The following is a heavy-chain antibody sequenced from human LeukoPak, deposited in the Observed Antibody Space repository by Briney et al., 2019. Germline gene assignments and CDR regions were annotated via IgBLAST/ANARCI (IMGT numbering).Heavy chain of an antibody. V-gene: IGHV6-1*01. D-gene: IGHD6-13*01. Sequence: SQTLSLTCAISGDSVSNNSAAWSWIRPSPSRGLEWLGRTYYRSKWYYDYAVSVKSRITINPDTSKNQFSLQLNSVTPEDTAMYYCARMYNISWYYYFGDWGQGTLVTVSS. CDR2: TYYRSKWYY. J-gene: IGHJ4*02. CDR3: ARMYNISWYYYFGD. CDR1: GDSVSNNSAA.